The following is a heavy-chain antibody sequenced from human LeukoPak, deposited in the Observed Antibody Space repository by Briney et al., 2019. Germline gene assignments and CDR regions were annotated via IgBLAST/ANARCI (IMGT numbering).Heavy chain of an antibody. V-gene: IGHV1-69*06. CDR1: GGTFSSYA. CDR2: IIPIFGTA. D-gene: IGHD1-20*01. CDR3: ARERGNWNDKAFGI. J-gene: IGHJ3*02. Sequence: SVKVSCKASGGTFSSYAISWVRQAPGQGLEWMGGIIPIFGTANYAQKFQGRVTITADKSTSTAYMELSSLRSEDTAVYYCARERGNWNDKAFGIWGQGTMVTVSS.